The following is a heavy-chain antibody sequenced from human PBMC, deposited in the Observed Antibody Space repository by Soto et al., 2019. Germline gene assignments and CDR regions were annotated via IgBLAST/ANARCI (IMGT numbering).Heavy chain of an antibody. D-gene: IGHD2-15*01. CDR3: AKDSIPEVVVAATGDALDY. CDR1: GFTFSSYG. CDR2: ISYDGSNK. V-gene: IGHV3-30*18. J-gene: IGHJ4*02. Sequence: PGGSLRLSCAASGFTFSSYGMHWVRQAPGKGLEWVAVISYDGSNKYYADSVKGRFTISRDNSKNTLYLQMNSLRAEDTVVYYCAKDSIPEVVVAATGDALDYWGQGTLVTVSS.